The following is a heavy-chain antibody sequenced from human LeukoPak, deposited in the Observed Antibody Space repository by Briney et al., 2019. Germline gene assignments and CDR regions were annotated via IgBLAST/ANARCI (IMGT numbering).Heavy chain of an antibody. Sequence: SETLSLTCTVSGGSISSYYWSWIRQPPGKGLEWIGCIYYSGSTNYNPSLKSRVTISVDTSKNQFSLKLSSVTAADTAEYYCARQGHGPGDYWGQGTLVTVSS. J-gene: IGHJ4*02. D-gene: IGHD5-24*01. V-gene: IGHV4-59*08. CDR3: ARQGHGPGDY. CDR1: GGSISSYY. CDR2: IYYSGST.